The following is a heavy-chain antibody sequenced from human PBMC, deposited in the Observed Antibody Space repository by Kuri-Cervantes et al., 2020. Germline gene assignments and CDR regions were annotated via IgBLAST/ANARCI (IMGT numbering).Heavy chain of an antibody. V-gene: IGHV1-69*13. CDR2: IIPIFGTA. CDR1: GGTFSSYA. CDR3: ARDQGSENIVVVVAASWFDP. J-gene: IGHJ5*02. Sequence: SVKVSCKASGGTFSSYAISWVRQAPGQGLEWMGGIIPIFGTANYAQKFQGRVTITADESTSTAYMELSSLRSEDTAVYYCARDQGSENIVVVVAASWFDPWGRGTLVTVSS. D-gene: IGHD2-15*01.